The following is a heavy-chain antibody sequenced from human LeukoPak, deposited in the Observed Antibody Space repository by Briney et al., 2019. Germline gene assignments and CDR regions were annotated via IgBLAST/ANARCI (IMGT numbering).Heavy chain of an antibody. J-gene: IGHJ6*03. CDR2: IIPIFGTA. CDR1: GGTFSIYA. V-gene: IGHV1-69*05. D-gene: IGHD3-3*01. CDR3: ARGVWSGYSYYYYYMDV. Sequence: SVKVSCKASGGTFSIYAISWVRQAPGQGLEWMGGIIPIFGTANYAQKFQGRVTITTDESTSTAYMELSSLRSEDTAVYYCARGVWSGYSYYYYYMDVWGKGTTVTVSS.